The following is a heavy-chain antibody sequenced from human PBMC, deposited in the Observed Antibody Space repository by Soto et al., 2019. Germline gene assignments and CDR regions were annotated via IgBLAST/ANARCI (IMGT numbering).Heavy chain of an antibody. CDR2: IYWNDDK. CDR1: GFSLSTSGVG. D-gene: IGHD2-2*03. V-gene: IGHV2-5*01. CDR3: AHSHVDIVVVPAALGVDYYYYGMDV. Sequence: SGPTLVNPTQTLTLTGTFSGFSLSTSGVGVGWIRQPPGKALEWLALIYWNDDKRYSPSLKSRLTITKDTSKNQVVLTMTNMDPVDTATYYCAHSHVDIVVVPAALGVDYYYYGMDVWGQGTTVTVSS. J-gene: IGHJ6*02.